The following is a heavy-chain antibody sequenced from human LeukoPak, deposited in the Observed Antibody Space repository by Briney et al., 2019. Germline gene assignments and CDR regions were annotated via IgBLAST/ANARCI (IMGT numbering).Heavy chain of an antibody. CDR2: IWYDGTNK. CDR1: GFTFSTYS. V-gene: IGHV3-33*08. D-gene: IGHD3-22*01. CDR3: ATARDNYDRSGFAALDK. J-gene: IGHJ4*02. Sequence: GGSLRLSCAAYGFTFSTYSMKWVRQAPGKGLEWVAAIWYDGTNKTYADFVKGGFTISRDNSKHTLFLLMDSLRAEHTAAYYCATARDNYDRSGFAALDKGGQGTLVTVSS.